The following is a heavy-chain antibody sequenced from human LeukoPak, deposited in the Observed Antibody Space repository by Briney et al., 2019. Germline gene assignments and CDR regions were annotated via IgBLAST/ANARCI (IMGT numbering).Heavy chain of an antibody. D-gene: IGHD3-10*02. J-gene: IGHJ6*04. CDR2: ITFSGSTI. CDR3: AELGITMIGGV. V-gene: IGHV3-48*03. CDR1: AFTFSTYE. Sequence: GGSLRLSCAASAFTFSTYEMNWVRQAPGKGLEWVSSITFSGSTIYYADSVKGRFTFSRDNAKNSLYLQMNSLRAEDTAVYYCAELGITMIGGVWGKGTTVTISS.